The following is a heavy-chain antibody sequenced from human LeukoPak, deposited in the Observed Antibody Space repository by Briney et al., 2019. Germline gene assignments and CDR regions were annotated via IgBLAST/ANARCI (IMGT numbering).Heavy chain of an antibody. V-gene: IGHV4-4*09. CDR1: GGSLSSYY. Sequence: SETLSLTCSVSGGSLSSYYWSWIRQPPGKGLEWVGHIYAGGRTIYNPSLKSRVTISVDTSKNQFSLRLTSVTAADTAVYYCARLPGDSSGYHFDYWGQGTLVTVSS. CDR2: IYAGGRT. J-gene: IGHJ4*02. D-gene: IGHD3-22*01. CDR3: ARLPGDSSGYHFDY.